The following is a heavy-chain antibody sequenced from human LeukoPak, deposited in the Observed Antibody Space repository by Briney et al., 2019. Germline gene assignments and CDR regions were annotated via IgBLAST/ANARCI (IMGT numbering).Heavy chain of an antibody. CDR3: ARTNTVYGDFDY. CDR1: GFTFSSYS. V-gene: IGHV3-53*01. D-gene: IGHD5/OR15-5a*01. CDR2: IFPNGRT. Sequence: PGGSLRLSCAASGFTFSSYSMNWVRQAPGKGLEWVSVIFPNGRTYHADSVKGRFTISRDTSKNVLLLQMNSLRADDTALYHCARTNTVYGDFDYWGQGVLVTVSS. J-gene: IGHJ4*02.